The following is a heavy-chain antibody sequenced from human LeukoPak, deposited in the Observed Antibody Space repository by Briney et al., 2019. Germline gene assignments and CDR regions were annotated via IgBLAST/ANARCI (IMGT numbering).Heavy chain of an antibody. CDR3: ARVVPAAMRSYYYMDV. V-gene: IGHV1-46*01. D-gene: IGHD2-2*01. CDR1: GYTFTSYY. Sequence: ASVKVSCKASGYTFTSYYMHWVRQAPGQGLEWMGIINPSGGSTSYAQKFQGRVTMTRDMSTSTAYMELSSLRSEDTAVYYCARVVPAAMRSYYYMDVWGKGTTVTVSS. J-gene: IGHJ6*03. CDR2: INPSGGST.